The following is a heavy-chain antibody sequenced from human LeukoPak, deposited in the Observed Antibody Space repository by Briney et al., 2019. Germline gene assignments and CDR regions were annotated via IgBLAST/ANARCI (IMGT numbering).Heavy chain of an antibody. J-gene: IGHJ4*02. Sequence: LPGGSLRLSCVASGFTFSSYWMSWVRQAPGKGLEWVANIKQDGSTKYYMDSVKGRFTISRGTAKNSLYLQMNSLRAEDTAVYYCARDPDGFDYWGQGTLVTVSS. CDR1: GFTFSSYW. CDR2: IKQDGSTK. CDR3: ARDPDGFDY. D-gene: IGHD5-24*01. V-gene: IGHV3-7*04.